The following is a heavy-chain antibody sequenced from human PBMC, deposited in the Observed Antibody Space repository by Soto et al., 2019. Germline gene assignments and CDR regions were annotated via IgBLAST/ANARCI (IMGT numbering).Heavy chain of an antibody. CDR1: GFTFTNYY. CDR3: ARGDTYYVNWYFDY. CDR2: ISAYSGNT. D-gene: IGHD1-1*01. Sequence: QVQLVQSGAEVKKPGASVKVSCKTSGFTFTNYYINWVRQAPGQGLEVMGWISAYSGNTNYAQNLQGRVTMTTDTSASKAYMELRSLRSDATAVYFCARGDTYYVNWYFDYWGQGTLVTVSS. V-gene: IGHV1-18*01. J-gene: IGHJ4*02.